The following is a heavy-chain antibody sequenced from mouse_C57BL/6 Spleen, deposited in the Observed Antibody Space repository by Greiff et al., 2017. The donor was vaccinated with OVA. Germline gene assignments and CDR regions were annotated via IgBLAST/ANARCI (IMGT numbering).Heavy chain of an antibody. V-gene: IGHV5-4*01. D-gene: IGHD1-1*01. CDR3: ARDLGVVAYWYFDV. J-gene: IGHJ1*03. Sequence: EVHLVESGGGLVKPGGSLKLSCAASGFTFSSYAMSWVRQTPEKRLEWVATISDGGSYTYYPDNVKGRFTISRDNAKNNLYLQMSHLKSEDTAMYYWARDLGVVAYWYFDVWGTGTTVTVSS. CDR1: GFTFSSYA. CDR2: ISDGGSYT.